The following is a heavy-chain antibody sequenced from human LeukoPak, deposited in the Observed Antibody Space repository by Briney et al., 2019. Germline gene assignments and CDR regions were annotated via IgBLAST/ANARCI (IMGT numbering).Heavy chain of an antibody. V-gene: IGHV1-69*06. D-gene: IGHD3-22*01. CDR3: AREGGYDSSGYYGY. J-gene: IGHJ4*02. CDR1: GGTFSSYA. CDR2: IIPIFGTA. Sequence: ASVKVSCKASGGTFSSYAISWVRQAPGQGLEWMGGIIPIFGTANYAQKFQGRVTITADKSTSTAYMELSSLRSEDTAVYYCAREGGYDSSGYYGYWGQGTLVTVSS.